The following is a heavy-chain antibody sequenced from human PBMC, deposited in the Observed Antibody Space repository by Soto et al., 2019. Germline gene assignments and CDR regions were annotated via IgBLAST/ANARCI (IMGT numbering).Heavy chain of an antibody. CDR1: VGSISSSSYY. D-gene: IGHD3-10*01. Sequence: QLQLQESGPGLVKPSETLSLTCTVSVGSISSSSYYWGWIRQPPGKGLEWIGSIYYSGSTYYNPSLKSRVTISVDTSKNQFSLKLSSVTAADTAVYYCARQVNPWAQGAFDIWGQGTMVTVSS. CDR3: ARQVNPWAQGAFDI. J-gene: IGHJ3*02. CDR2: IYYSGST. V-gene: IGHV4-39*01.